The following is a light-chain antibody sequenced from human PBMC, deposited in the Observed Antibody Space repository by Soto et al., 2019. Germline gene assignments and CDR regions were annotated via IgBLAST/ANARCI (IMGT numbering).Light chain of an antibody. CDR1: QSISTY. Sequence: DIQMTQSPSSLSASVGDRVTITCRASQSISTYLNWYQQKPGKAPKLLIYAASSLQSGVPSRFSGSGSGTEFTLTIRSLKPEDFATYYCQQSYSSPGTFGQGTKVEIK. J-gene: IGKJ1*01. CDR3: QQSYSSPGT. CDR2: AAS. V-gene: IGKV1-39*01.